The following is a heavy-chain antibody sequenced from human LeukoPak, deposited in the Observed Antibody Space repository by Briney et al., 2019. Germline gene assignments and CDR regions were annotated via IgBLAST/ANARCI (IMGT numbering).Heavy chain of an antibody. V-gene: IGHV3-20*04. Sequence: GGSLRLSCAVSGFTFDDYGMNWVRQAPGKGLEWVSGINWNGGRTGYADSVKGRFTISRDNAKNSLYLQMDSLRAEDTAVYYCARYNSGWNDYWGQGTLVTVSS. CDR1: GFTFDDYG. CDR3: ARYNSGWNDY. J-gene: IGHJ4*02. CDR2: INWNGGRT. D-gene: IGHD6-19*01.